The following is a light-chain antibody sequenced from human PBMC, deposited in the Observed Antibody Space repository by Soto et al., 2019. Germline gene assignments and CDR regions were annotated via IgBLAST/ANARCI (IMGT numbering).Light chain of an antibody. V-gene: IGLV2-14*01. CDR1: SSDVGGHNY. J-gene: IGLJ2*01. CDR2: EVT. Sequence: QSALTQPASVSGSPGQSITIYCTGTSSDVGGHNYVSWYRQEPGKAPKLLIYEVTNRPAGVSNRFSGSKSDNTASLTISGLQAEDEADYYCSSYTSISTWIFGGGTKLTVL. CDR3: SSYTSISTWI.